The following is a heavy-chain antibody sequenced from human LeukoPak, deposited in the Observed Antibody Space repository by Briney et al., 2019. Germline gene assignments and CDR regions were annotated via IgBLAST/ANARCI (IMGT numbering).Heavy chain of an antibody. CDR3: ARAPRFLEHWFDP. J-gene: IGHJ5*02. D-gene: IGHD3-3*01. CDR1: GGTFSSYA. V-gene: IGHV1-69*13. Sequence: SVKVSCKASGGTFSSYAIGWVRQAPGQGLEWMGGIIPIFGTANYAQKFQGRVTITADESTSTAYMELSSLRSEDTAVYYCARAPRFLEHWFDPWGQGTLVTVSS. CDR2: IIPIFGTA.